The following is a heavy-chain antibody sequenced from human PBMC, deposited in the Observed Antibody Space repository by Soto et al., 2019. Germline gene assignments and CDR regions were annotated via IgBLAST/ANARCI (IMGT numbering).Heavy chain of an antibody. CDR3: ARTTAVPNSLRSRYFFDY. D-gene: IGHD4-17*01. J-gene: IGHJ4*02. CDR2: IYYSGTT. CDR1: GGSISSYY. Sequence: SETLSLTCTVSGGSISSYYWSWIRQPPGKGLEWIGYIYYSGTTNYNPSLKSRVTISVDLSKNQFSLRLSSVTTADTALYYCARTTAVPNSLRSRYFFDYWGQGTLVTVSS. V-gene: IGHV4-59*01.